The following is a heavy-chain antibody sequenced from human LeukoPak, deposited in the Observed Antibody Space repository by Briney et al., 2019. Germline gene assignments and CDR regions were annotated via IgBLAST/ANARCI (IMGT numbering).Heavy chain of an antibody. V-gene: IGHV3-30*02. D-gene: IGHD3-3*01. J-gene: IGHJ5*02. Sequence: PGGSLRLSCATSGFIFSKNAMNWVRQAPDKGLEWVAYMGVDETFKEYADSVKGRFAISRDNSKNTLYLQMNSLRAEDTAVYYCAKDQYYDFWSGYLNWFDPWGQGTLVTVSS. CDR1: GFIFSKNA. CDR2: MGVDETFK. CDR3: AKDQYYDFWSGYLNWFDP.